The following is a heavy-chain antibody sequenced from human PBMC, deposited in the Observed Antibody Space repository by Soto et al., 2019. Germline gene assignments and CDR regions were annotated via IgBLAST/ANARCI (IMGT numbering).Heavy chain of an antibody. V-gene: IGHV4-38-2*01. D-gene: IGHD3-16*01. Sequence: SETLSLTCGVSGYSFTSGFYWGWVRQSPGKGLEWIGTISYSAKTFYNPSLASRFSMAVDSSKNQFSLRLTSVTAADTALYYCTRGAGAPWVRFDSWGRGILVTVSS. CDR2: ISYSAKT. CDR1: GYSFTSGFY. J-gene: IGHJ4*02. CDR3: TRGAGAPWVRFDS.